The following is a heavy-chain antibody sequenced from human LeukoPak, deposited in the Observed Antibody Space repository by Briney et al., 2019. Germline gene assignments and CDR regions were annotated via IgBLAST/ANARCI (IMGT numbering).Heavy chain of an antibody. CDR2: IYTSGST. V-gene: IGHV4-4*07. CDR1: GGSISSYY. J-gene: IGHJ5*02. Sequence: PSETLSLTCTVSGGSISSYYWSWVRQPAGKGLEWIGRIYTSGSTNYNPSLKSRVTMSVDTSKNQFSLKLSSVTAADTAVYYCARVTRDAVMTTVTTGWFDPWGQGTLVTVSS. D-gene: IGHD4-17*01. CDR3: ARVTRDAVMTTVTTGWFDP.